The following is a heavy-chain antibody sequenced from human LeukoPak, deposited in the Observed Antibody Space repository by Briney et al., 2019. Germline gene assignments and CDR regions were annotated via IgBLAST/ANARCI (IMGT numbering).Heavy chain of an antibody. CDR2: INWNGGNT. D-gene: IGHD3-10*01. J-gene: IGHJ3*02. CDR3: AKGVRITMVRGAFDI. CDR1: GFTFSNYG. Sequence: GGSLRLSCAASGFTFSNYGMHWVRQAPGKGLEWVSGINWNGGNTGYADSVKGRFTISRDNAKNSLYLQMNSLRAEDTALYYCAKGVRITMVRGAFDIWGQGTMVTVSS. V-gene: IGHV3-20*04.